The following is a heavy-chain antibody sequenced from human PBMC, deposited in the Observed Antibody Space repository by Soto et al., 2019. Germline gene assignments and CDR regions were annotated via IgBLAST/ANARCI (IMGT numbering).Heavy chain of an antibody. D-gene: IGHD2-15*01. CDR1: GDSVSSNSAA. Sequence: KQSQTLSLTCAISGDSVSSNSAAWNWIRQSPSRGLEWLGRTYYRSKWYNDYAVSVKSRITINPDTSKNQFSLQLNSVTPEDTAVYYCARESCSGGSCYYYYYMDVWGKGTTVTVSS. CDR2: TYYRSKWYN. CDR3: ARESCSGGSCYYYYYMDV. J-gene: IGHJ6*03. V-gene: IGHV6-1*01.